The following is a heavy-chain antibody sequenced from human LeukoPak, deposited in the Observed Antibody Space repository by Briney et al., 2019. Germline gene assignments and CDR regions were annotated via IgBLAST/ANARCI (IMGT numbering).Heavy chain of an antibody. D-gene: IGHD3-10*01. Sequence: PGGSLRLSCAASGFTFSSYWMRWVRQAPGKGLVWVSRINSDGSSTSYADSVKGRFTISRDNAKNTLYLQMNSLRAEDTAVYYCAKGAQYYGSGSHRRGHYFDSCGQGTLVTVSS. V-gene: IGHV3-74*01. CDR3: AKGAQYYGSGSHRRGHYFDS. CDR1: GFTFSSYW. J-gene: IGHJ4*02. CDR2: INSDGSST.